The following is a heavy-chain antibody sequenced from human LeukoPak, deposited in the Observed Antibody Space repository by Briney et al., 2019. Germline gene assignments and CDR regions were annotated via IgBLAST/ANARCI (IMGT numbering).Heavy chain of an antibody. CDR2: IKEDGSRQ. D-gene: IGHD5-24*01. Sequence: GGSLRLSCAASGFTFSTYWMSWVRQTPGKGLEWVANIKEDGSRQYYVDSVKGRFTISRDNAKNSLYLQMNSLRVEDTAVYYCARDGGGYDSWGQGILVTVSS. CDR3: ARDGGGYDS. J-gene: IGHJ5*01. CDR1: GFTFSTYW. V-gene: IGHV3-7*01.